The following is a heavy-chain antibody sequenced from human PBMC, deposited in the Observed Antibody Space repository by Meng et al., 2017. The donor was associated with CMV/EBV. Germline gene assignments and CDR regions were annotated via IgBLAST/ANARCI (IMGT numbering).Heavy chain of an antibody. V-gene: IGHV1-2*02. Sequence: QVHLAPSGAEVKKPGDSVKVSCEASGYKMADYYIHWMRQAPGQWLEWMGWINPNDATNYAHSFQGRVTMTRDMSMNTVYMELSRLTSDDTAVYYCARSTGWSRFDSWGLGTLVTVSS. CDR1: GYKMADYY. D-gene: IGHD6-19*01. CDR3: ARSTGWSRFDS. CDR2: INPNDAT. J-gene: IGHJ4*01.